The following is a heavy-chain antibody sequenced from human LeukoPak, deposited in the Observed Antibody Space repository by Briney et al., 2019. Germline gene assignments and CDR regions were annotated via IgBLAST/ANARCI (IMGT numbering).Heavy chain of an antibody. D-gene: IGHD3-22*01. CDR3: ARHPTVMVVVTIYWYFDL. CDR1: GGSISSSDYY. V-gene: IGHV4-39*01. J-gene: IGHJ2*01. Sequence: PSETLSLTCTVSGGSISSSDYYWGWIRQPPGKGLEWIGSIYYTGTTHYNPSLQSRVTISVDTSKNHFSLRLTSVTAADTAVYYCARHPTVMVVVTIYWYFDLWGRGTLVTVSS. CDR2: IYYTGTT.